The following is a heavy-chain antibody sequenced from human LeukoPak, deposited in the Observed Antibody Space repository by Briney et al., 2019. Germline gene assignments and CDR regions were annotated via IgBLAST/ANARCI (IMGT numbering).Heavy chain of an antibody. CDR2: ITSSGGTT. CDR3: ARESGSYSGDAFDI. V-gene: IGHV3-48*03. D-gene: IGHD1-26*01. Sequence: PGGSLRLSCAASGFTFSSYELNWVRQAPGKGLEWVSYITSSGGTTYYADSVKGRFTISRDNAKNPLYLQMNSLRAEDTAVYYCARESGSYSGDAFDIWGQETMVTVSS. J-gene: IGHJ3*02. CDR1: GFTFSSYE.